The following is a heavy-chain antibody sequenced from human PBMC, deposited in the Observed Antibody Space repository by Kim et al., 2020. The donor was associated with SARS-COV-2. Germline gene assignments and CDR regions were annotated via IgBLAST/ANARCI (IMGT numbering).Heavy chain of an antibody. CDR2: IRSQANGGTT. V-gene: IGHV3-49*03. D-gene: IGHD3-22*01. J-gene: IGHJ4*02. CDR1: GFTFGDYA. Sequence: GGSLRLSCTGSGFTFGDYAMTWFRQAPGKGLEWVGFIRSQANGGTTEYAASVKGRFSISRDDSKSIAYLQMNSLKTEDTAVYYCTRFYYYGSSGYYSCFDYGGRGTLVTVSS. CDR3: TRFYYYGSSGYYSCFDY.